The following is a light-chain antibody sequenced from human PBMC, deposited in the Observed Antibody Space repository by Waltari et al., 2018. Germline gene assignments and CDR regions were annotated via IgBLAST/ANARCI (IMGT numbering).Light chain of an antibody. Sequence: QSALTQPASASGSPGQSVTIFCTGTSNDVGGYNFFSWYQEHPGQAPRVLIYDVSDRPSGVSDRFSGSKSGNTASLTISGLQAEDEADYYCSSQSSNNVVLFGGGTKLTVL. CDR2: DVS. J-gene: IGLJ2*01. CDR3: SSQSSNNVVL. CDR1: SNDVGGYNF. V-gene: IGLV2-14*01.